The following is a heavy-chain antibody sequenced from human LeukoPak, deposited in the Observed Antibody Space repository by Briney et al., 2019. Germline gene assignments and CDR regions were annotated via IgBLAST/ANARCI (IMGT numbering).Heavy chain of an antibody. V-gene: IGHV3-30-3*01. CDR3: ARGRERYTFDY. J-gene: IGHJ4*02. CDR2: ISYDGSNK. CDR1: GFTFSSYA. D-gene: IGHD1-26*01. Sequence: GRSLRLSCAASGFTFSSYAMHWVRQAPGKGLEWVAVISYDGSNKYYADSVKGRFTISRDNSKNTLYLQMNSLRAEDTAVYYCARGRERYTFDYWGQGTLVTVSS.